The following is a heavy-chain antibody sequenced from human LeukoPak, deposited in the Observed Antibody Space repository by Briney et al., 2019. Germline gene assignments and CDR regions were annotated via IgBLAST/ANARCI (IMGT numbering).Heavy chain of an antibody. CDR3: ARPRDGYNSWFDP. CDR2: IYPGDSDT. CDR1: GYSFNSYW. Sequence: GESLKISCKGSGYSFNSYWIGWVRQMPGKGLEWMGIIYPGDSDTRYSPSFQGQVTISADKSTSTAYLQWSSLKASDTAMYYCARPRDGYNSWFDPWGQGTLVTVSS. J-gene: IGHJ5*02. V-gene: IGHV5-51*01. D-gene: IGHD5-24*01.